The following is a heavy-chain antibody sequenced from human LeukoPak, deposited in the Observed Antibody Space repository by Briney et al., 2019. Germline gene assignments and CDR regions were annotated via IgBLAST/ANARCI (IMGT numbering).Heavy chain of an antibody. D-gene: IGHD2-15*01. Sequence: PGGSLRLSCAASGFTFSSYSLNWVRQAPGKGLEWVSSISITSSYIYYADSVKGRFTISRDNAKNSLYLKMNSLRAEDTAVYYCAREGEYCSGGSCADFDYWGQGTLVTVSS. CDR2: ISITSSYI. CDR1: GFTFSSYS. CDR3: AREGEYCSGGSCADFDY. V-gene: IGHV3-21*01. J-gene: IGHJ4*02.